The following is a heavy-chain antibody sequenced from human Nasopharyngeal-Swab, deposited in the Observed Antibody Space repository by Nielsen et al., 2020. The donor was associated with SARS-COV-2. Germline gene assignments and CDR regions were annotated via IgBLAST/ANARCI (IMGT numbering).Heavy chain of an antibody. D-gene: IGHD3-10*01. CDR1: GFTFSSYG. V-gene: IGHV3-33*01. J-gene: IGHJ4*02. CDR2: IWYDGSNK. Sequence: GGSLRLSCAASGFTFSSYGMHWVRQRHGKGLEWVAVIWYDGSNKYYADSVKGRFTISRDNSKNTLYLQMNSLPSASTAVYTCARDSRHSGRGDYWGQGTLVTVSS. CDR3: ARDSRHSGRGDY.